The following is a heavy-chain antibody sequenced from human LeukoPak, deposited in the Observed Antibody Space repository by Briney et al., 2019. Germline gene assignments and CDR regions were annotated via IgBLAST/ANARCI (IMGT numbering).Heavy chain of an antibody. Sequence: GGSLRPSCAASGFTVSSNYMSWVRQAPGKGLEWVANIKEDGSETYYVDSVKGRFTISRDNAKNSLYLQMNSLRAEDTAVYYCAREIHSSGWYVDYWGQGTLVTVSS. CDR1: GFTVSSNY. CDR2: IKEDGSET. V-gene: IGHV3-7*01. D-gene: IGHD6-19*01. J-gene: IGHJ4*02. CDR3: AREIHSSGWYVDY.